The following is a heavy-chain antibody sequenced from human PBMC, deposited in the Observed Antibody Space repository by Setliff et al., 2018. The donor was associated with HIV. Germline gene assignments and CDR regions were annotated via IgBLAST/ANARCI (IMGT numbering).Heavy chain of an antibody. Sequence: PSETLSLTCTVSGDSITGSHYYWGWIRQPPGKGLEWIASIHYSGSTYDSPSVRSRVAIFVDTSKNQISLRLNSLTAADTAVYYCARGTTLNVVPDAFDIWGQGTMVTVSS. D-gene: IGHD4-17*01. V-gene: IGHV4-39*01. CDR1: GDSITGSHYY. J-gene: IGHJ3*02. CDR3: ARGTTLNVVPDAFDI. CDR2: IHYSGST.